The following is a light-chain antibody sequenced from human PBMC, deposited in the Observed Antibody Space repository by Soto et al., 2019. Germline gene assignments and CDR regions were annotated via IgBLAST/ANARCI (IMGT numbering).Light chain of an antibody. Sequence: TQSPSASGSRGQSCTISCTATRSDIGGYNSVSWYQQHPGKAPKVMIYDVTKRPSGVPDRFSGSKSGNTASLTVSALQAEDEADYYCSSYTDRKNLVFGTGTKVTVL. CDR2: DVT. CDR1: RSDIGGYNS. V-gene: IGLV2-8*01. CDR3: SSYTDRKNLV. J-gene: IGLJ1*01.